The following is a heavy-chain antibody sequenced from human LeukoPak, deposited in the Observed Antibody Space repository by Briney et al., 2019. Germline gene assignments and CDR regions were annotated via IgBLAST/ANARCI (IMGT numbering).Heavy chain of an antibody. J-gene: IGHJ6*02. Sequence: GSSVKVSCKASGGTFSSYAISWVRQAPAQGLEWMGGIIPIFGTANYAQKFQGRVTITADESTSTAYMELSSLRSEDTAVYYCASTRYQLLNNYYYYYGMDVWGQGTTVTVSS. V-gene: IGHV1-69*01. CDR1: GGTFSSYA. CDR2: IIPIFGTA. CDR3: ASTRYQLLNNYYYYYGMDV. D-gene: IGHD2-2*01.